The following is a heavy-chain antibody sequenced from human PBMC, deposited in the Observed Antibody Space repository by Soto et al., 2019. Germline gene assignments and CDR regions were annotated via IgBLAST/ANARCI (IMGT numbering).Heavy chain of an antibody. CDR2: IIPIFGTA. Sequence: SVKVSCKASGGTFSSYAISWVRQAPGQGLEWMGGIIPIFGTANYAQKSQGRVTTTADESTSTAYMELSSLRSEDTAVYYCERDFGDDSSGHNWFDPWGQGTLVTVSS. D-gene: IGHD3-22*01. CDR1: GGTFSSYA. J-gene: IGHJ5*02. CDR3: ERDFGDDSSGHNWFDP. V-gene: IGHV1-69*13.